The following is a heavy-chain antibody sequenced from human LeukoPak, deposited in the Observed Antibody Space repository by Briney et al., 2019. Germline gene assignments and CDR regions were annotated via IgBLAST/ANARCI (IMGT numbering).Heavy chain of an antibody. CDR2: IYYSGST. V-gene: IGHV4-59*12. CDR3: ATYHSSSSGNDAFDI. J-gene: IGHJ3*02. CDR1: GGSFSGYY. D-gene: IGHD6-6*01. Sequence: SETLSLTCAVYGGSFSGYYWSWIRQPPGKGLEWIGYIYYSGSTNYNPSLKSRVTISVDRSKNQFSLKLRSVTAADTAVYYCATYHSSSSGNDAFDIWGQGTMVTVSS.